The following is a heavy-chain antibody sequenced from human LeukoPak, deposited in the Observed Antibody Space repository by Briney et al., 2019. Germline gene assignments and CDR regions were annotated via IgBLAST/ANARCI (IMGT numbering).Heavy chain of an antibody. J-gene: IGHJ4*02. D-gene: IGHD3-10*01. CDR3: ARRFGSGSFENSEFDY. CDR1: GFTFSTYC. V-gene: IGHV3-7*01. CDR2: IRQDGSEK. Sequence: PGGSLRLSCAASGFTFSTYCMTWVRQAPGKGLEWVSNIRQDGSEKYYVDSVKGRFTISRDNAKNSMFLQMNSLGAEDTAVYYCARRFGSGSFENSEFDYWGQGTLVTVSS.